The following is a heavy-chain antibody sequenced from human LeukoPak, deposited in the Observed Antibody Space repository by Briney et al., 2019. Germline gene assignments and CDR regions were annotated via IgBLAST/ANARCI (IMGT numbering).Heavy chain of an antibody. CDR3: ARSTYSSSSYYFDY. CDR2: ISYDGSNK. Sequence: GGSLRLSCAASGFTFSSYAMHWVRQAPGKGLEWVAVISYDGSNKYYADSVKGRFTISRDNSKNTLYLQMNSLRADDTAVYYCARSTYSSSSYYFDYWGQGSLVTVSS. CDR1: GFTFSSYA. D-gene: IGHD6-13*01. J-gene: IGHJ4*02. V-gene: IGHV3-30*07.